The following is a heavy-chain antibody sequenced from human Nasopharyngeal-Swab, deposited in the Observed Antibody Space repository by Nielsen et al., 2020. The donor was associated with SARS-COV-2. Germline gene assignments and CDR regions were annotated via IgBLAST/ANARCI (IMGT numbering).Heavy chain of an antibody. CDR3: ARQAHGDGYNF. D-gene: IGHD5-24*01. CDR2: IYPGDSDT. Sequence: GESLKISCKGSGYSLTSDWIGGGRQRTGKGLEWMGIIYPGDSDTRYSPSFQGQVTISADKSISTAYLQWSSLKASDTAMYYCARQAHGDGYNFWGQGTLVTVSS. CDR1: GYSLTSDW. V-gene: IGHV5-51*01. J-gene: IGHJ4*02.